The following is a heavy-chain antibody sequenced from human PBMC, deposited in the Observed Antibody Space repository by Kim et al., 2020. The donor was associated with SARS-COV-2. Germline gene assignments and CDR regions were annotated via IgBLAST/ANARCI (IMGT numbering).Heavy chain of an antibody. Sequence: GGSLRLSCAASGFTFSSYGMHWVRQAPGKGLEWVAVISYDGSNKYYADSVKGRFTISRDNSKNTLYLQMNSLRAEDTAVYYCAKEIVVVPAAFDYWGQGTLVTVSS. D-gene: IGHD2-2*01. CDR3: AKEIVVVPAAFDY. CDR2: ISYDGSNK. J-gene: IGHJ4*02. CDR1: GFTFSSYG. V-gene: IGHV3-30*18.